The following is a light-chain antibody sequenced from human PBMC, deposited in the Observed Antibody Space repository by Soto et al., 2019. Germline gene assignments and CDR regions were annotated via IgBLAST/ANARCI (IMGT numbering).Light chain of an antibody. J-gene: IGLJ2*01. CDR2: DFT. CDR3: CSYAGSYVV. CDR1: SSDVGGHSY. V-gene: IGLV2-11*01. Sequence: QYVLTQPRSVSGSPGQSVAISCTGTSSDVGGHSYVSWYQHHPGKAPKLMIYDFTKRPSGVPDRLSGSKSGNTASLTISGLQAEDEGDYYCCSYAGSYVVFGGGTKLTVL.